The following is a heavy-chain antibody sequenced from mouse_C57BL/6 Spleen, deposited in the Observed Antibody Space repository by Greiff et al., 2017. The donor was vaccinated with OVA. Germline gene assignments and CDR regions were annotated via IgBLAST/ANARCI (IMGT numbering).Heavy chain of an antibody. J-gene: IGHJ1*03. Sequence: QVQLQQSGAELVRPGSSVKLSCKASGYTFTSYWMHWVKQRPIQGLEWIGNIDPSDSETHYNQKFKDKATLTVDKSSSTAYMQLSSLTSEDSAVYYCARWEHWVRYFDVWGTGTTVTVSS. CDR2: IDPSDSET. D-gene: IGHD4-1*01. V-gene: IGHV1-52*01. CDR3: ARWEHWVRYFDV. CDR1: GYTFTSYW.